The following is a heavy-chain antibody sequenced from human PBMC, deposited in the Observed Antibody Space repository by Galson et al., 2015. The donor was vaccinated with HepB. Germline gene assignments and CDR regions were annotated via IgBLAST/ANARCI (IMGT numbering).Heavy chain of an antibody. J-gene: IGHJ3*02. D-gene: IGHD4-17*01. V-gene: IGHV1-69*06. Sequence: SVKVSCKASGGTFSSYAISWVRQAPGQGLEWMGGIIPIFGTANYAQKFQGRVTITADKSTSTAYMELSSLRSEDTAVYYCARAYGDSNPLGAFDIWGQGTMVTVSS. CDR1: GGTFSSYA. CDR2: IIPIFGTA. CDR3: ARAYGDSNPLGAFDI.